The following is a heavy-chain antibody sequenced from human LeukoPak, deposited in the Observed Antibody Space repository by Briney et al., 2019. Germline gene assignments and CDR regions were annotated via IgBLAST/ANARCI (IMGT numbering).Heavy chain of an antibody. D-gene: IGHD3-16*02. Sequence: GGSLRLSCAASRFTFNRYPMSWVRQAPGKGLEWVSAISDNGERTYYAGSVRGRFTISRDNSKNTLYLQMNSLRAEDTALYYCAKRYIGNYYFDYWGQGTLVTVSS. CDR3: AKRYIGNYYFDY. CDR1: RFTFNRYP. CDR2: ISDNGERT. V-gene: IGHV3-23*01. J-gene: IGHJ4*02.